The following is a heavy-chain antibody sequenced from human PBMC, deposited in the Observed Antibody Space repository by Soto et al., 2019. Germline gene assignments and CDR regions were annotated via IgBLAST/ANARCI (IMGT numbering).Heavy chain of an antibody. V-gene: IGHV1-18*04. J-gene: IGHJ4*02. CDR1: GYTFTGYF. CDR2: ISAYNGNT. Sequence: PSVKVSCKASGYTFTGYFIHWVRQAPGQGLEWMGWISAYNGNTNYAQKLQGRVTMTTDTSTSTAYMELRSLRSDDTAVYYCARDLSGYGLFDYWGQGTLVTVSS. CDR3: ARDLSGYGLFDY. D-gene: IGHD5-12*01.